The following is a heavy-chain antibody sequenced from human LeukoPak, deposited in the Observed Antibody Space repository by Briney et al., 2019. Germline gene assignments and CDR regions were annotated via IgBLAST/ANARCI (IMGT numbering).Heavy chain of an antibody. CDR2: IYHSGST. CDR3: ARDTRDYYDSSGYKGFDY. V-gene: IGHV4-4*02. D-gene: IGHD3-22*01. J-gene: IGHJ4*02. CDR1: GGSISSSNW. Sequence: SETLSLTCRVSGGSISSSNWWSWVRQPPGKGLEWIGEIYHSGSTNYNPSLKSRVTISVDKSKKQFSLKLSSVTAADTAVYYCARDTRDYYDSSGYKGFDYWGQGTLVTVSS.